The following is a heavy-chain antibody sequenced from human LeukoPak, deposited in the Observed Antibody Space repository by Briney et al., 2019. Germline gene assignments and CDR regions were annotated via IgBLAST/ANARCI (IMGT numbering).Heavy chain of an antibody. CDR3: ARGTT. D-gene: IGHD2/OR15-2a*01. J-gene: IGHJ4*02. V-gene: IGHV4-59*01. CDR2: IYYSGST. CDR1: GGSIRIYY. Sequence: PSETLSLTCTVSGGSIRIYYGSWIRHPPGKGLEWIGYIYYSGSTNYNPSLKSRVTISVDTSKNQFSLKLSSVTAADTAVYYCARGTTWGQGTLVTVSS.